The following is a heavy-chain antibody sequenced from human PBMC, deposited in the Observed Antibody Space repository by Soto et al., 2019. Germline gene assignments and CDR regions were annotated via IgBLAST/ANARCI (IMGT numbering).Heavy chain of an antibody. CDR3: ARVGPIVVVPAAMRYYYMDV. V-gene: IGHV4-34*01. CDR2: INHSGST. D-gene: IGHD2-2*01. CDR1: GGSFSGYY. J-gene: IGHJ6*03. Sequence: PSETLSLTCAVYGGSFSGYYWSWIRQPPGKGLEWIGEINHSGSTNYNPSLKSRVTISVDTSKNQFSLKLSSVTAADTAVYYCARVGPIVVVPAAMRYYYMDVWGKGTRVTVPS.